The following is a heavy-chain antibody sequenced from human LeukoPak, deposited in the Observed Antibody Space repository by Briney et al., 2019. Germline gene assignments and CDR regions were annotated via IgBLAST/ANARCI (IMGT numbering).Heavy chain of an antibody. CDR2: INHSGST. V-gene: IGHV4-34*01. Sequence: SETLSLTCAVYGGSFSGYYWSWIRQPPGKGLEWIGEINHSGSTNYNPSLKSRVTISVDTSKNQFSLKLSSVTAADTAEYYCARVRYSGSYYLDYWGQGTLVTVSS. CDR3: ARVRYSGSYYLDY. CDR1: GGSFSGYY. J-gene: IGHJ4*02. D-gene: IGHD1-26*01.